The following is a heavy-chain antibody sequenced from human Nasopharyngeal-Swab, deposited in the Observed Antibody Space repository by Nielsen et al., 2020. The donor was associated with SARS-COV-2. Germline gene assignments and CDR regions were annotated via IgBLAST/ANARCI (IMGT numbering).Heavy chain of an antibody. CDR1: GFTFSDYY. Sequence: GESLKISCAASGFTFSDYYMAWIRQAPGKGLEWVSYISNTGRSPDPADSVKGRFTISRDNANNLLFLQLNSLRGDDTAVYYCARGCVLTGPSCYYYGMDVWGQGTTVTVSS. V-gene: IGHV3-11*01. CDR3: ARGCVLTGPSCYYYGMDV. J-gene: IGHJ6*02. CDR2: ISNTGRSP. D-gene: IGHD3-9*01.